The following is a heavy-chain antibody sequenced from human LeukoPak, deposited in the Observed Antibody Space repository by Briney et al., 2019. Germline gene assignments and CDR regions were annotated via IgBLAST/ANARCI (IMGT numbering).Heavy chain of an antibody. Sequence: SETLSLTCSVSGASVSSSTWSWVRQPAGKGLEWIGRIQTSGNTNYNPSLKSRVTMSVDTSRNHFSLNLSSVTAADTAVYYCARENVATIAARSLDYWGQGTLVIVSS. V-gene: IGHV4-4*07. J-gene: IGHJ4*01. CDR3: ARENVATIAARSLDY. CDR2: IQTSGNT. D-gene: IGHD6-6*01. CDR1: GASVSSST.